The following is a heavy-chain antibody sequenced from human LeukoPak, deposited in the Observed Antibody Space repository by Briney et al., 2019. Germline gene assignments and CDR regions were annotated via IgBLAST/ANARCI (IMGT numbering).Heavy chain of an antibody. Sequence: ASVKVSCKASGYTFTSYGISWVRQAPGQGLEWMGWISAYNGNTNYAQKLQGRVTMTTDTSTSTAYMELRSLRSDDTAVYYCARHPYYDFWSGYSTYCFDYWGQGTLVTVSS. CDR2: ISAYNGNT. CDR3: ARHPYYDFWSGYSTYCFDY. J-gene: IGHJ4*02. V-gene: IGHV1-18*01. D-gene: IGHD3-3*01. CDR1: GYTFTSYG.